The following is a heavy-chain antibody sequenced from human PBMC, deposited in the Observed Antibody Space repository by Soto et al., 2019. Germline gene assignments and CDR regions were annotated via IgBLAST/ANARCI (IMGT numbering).Heavy chain of an antibody. CDR3: ARERAVAGNYGMDV. CDR1: GDSVSSNSAA. V-gene: IGHV6-1*01. CDR2: TYYRSKWYN. Sequence: PXHTLSLTFAISGDSVSSNSAAWNWIRQSPSRGLEWLGRTYYRSKWYNDYAVSVKSRITINPDTSKNQFSLQLNSVTPEDTAVYYCARERAVAGNYGMDVWGQGTTVTASS. J-gene: IGHJ6*02. D-gene: IGHD6-19*01.